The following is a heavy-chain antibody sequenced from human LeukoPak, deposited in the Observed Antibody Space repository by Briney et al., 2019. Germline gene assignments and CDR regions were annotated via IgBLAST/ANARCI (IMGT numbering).Heavy chain of an antibody. CDR3: AREGLNMVRGVIPKEAWGWFDP. V-gene: IGHV4-34*01. Sequence: SETLSLTCAVYGGSFSAYYWSWIRQPPGKGLEWIGEINHSGSTNYSPSLKSRVTISSDTSNNQFPLKLTSVTAADTAVYYCAREGLNMVRGVIPKEAWGWFDPWGQGTLVTVSS. D-gene: IGHD3-10*01. CDR2: INHSGST. CDR1: GGSFSAYY. J-gene: IGHJ5*02.